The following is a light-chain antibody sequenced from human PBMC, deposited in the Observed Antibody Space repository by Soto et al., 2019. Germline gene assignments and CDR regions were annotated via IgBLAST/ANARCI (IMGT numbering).Light chain of an antibody. Sequence: EIVMTQSPATLSVSPGERATLSCRASQSVSTNLAWYQQKPGQSPRLLIYGTSTRATDIPARFSGSGSGTDFTPTISSLEPEDFAVYYCQQRHMWPITFGQGTRLEIK. J-gene: IGKJ5*01. CDR3: QQRHMWPIT. CDR2: GTS. V-gene: IGKV3-15*01. CDR1: QSVSTN.